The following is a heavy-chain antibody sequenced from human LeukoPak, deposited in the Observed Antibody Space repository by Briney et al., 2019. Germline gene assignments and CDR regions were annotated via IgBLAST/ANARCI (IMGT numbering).Heavy chain of an antibody. CDR2: IRSKAYGGTT. D-gene: IGHD2-2*01. CDR3: TKGTVPAATNWFDP. Sequence: SLRLSCTTSGFTFGDYAMSWFRQAPGKGLEWVGFIRSKAYGGTTENAASVKGRFTISRDDSKSIAYLQMNSLKTEDTAVYYCTKGTVPAATNWFDPWGQGTLVIVSS. V-gene: IGHV3-49*03. CDR1: GFTFGDYA. J-gene: IGHJ5*02.